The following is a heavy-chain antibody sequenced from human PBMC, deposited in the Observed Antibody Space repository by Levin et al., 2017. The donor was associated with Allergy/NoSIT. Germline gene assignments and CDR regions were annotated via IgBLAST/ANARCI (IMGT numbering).Heavy chain of an antibody. V-gene: IGHV4-61*01. CDR3: AREDYYDFGNYYYYMDV. Sequence: SSETLSLTCTVSGGSVSSGSYYWSWIRQPPGKGLEWIGYIYYSGSTNYNPSLKSRVTISVDTSKNQFSLKLSSVTAADTAVYYCAREDYYDFGNYYYYMDVWGKGTTVTVSS. J-gene: IGHJ6*03. CDR2: IYYSGST. CDR1: GGSVSSGSYY. D-gene: IGHD3-3*01.